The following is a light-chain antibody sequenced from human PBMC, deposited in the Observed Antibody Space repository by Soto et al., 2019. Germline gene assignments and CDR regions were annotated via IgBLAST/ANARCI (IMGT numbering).Light chain of an antibody. CDR2: GKT. V-gene: IGKV3-20*01. CDR1: QSVSTNY. Sequence: ETVLTQSPGTLSLSPGERATLSCKASQSVSTNYLAWYQQKPGLAPRLVIYGKTSRATGIPDRFNGSGSGTDFTLTISRLEPEDFAVYYCQQYSGSSYTFGQGTKLEI. J-gene: IGKJ2*01. CDR3: QQYSGSSYT.